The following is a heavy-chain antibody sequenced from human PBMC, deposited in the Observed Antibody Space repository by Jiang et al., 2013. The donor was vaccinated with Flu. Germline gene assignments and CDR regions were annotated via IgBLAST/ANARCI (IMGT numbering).Heavy chain of an antibody. D-gene: IGHD2-2*01. CDR2: TSAYNGNT. J-gene: IGHJ4*02. V-gene: IGHV1-18*04. CDR1: GYTFTNFG. CDR3: ARGCKWGSSTSCYSPSDY. Sequence: SGYTFTNFGINWVRQVPGQGPEWMGWTSAYNGNTDYAEKFQGRVTMTTDTSTSTAYMDLRSLLSDDTAVYYCARGCKWGSSTSCYSPSDYWGQGTLVTVSS.